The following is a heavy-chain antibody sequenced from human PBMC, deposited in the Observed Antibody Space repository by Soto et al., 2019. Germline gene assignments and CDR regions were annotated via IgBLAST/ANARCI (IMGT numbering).Heavy chain of an antibody. Sequence: VQLVESGGGVVQPGRSLRLSCAASGFTFSDYAMHWVRQAPGKGLEWVAIVSHDGRNTHYADSVEGRFTISRDSSKETGSLEMTSLRAEDTAVYYCAKGGRQWLVTSDFNFRGQGALVTVSS. CDR2: VSHDGRNT. J-gene: IGHJ4*02. V-gene: IGHV3-30*18. CDR3: AKGGRQWLVTSDFNF. D-gene: IGHD6-19*01. CDR1: GFTFSDYA.